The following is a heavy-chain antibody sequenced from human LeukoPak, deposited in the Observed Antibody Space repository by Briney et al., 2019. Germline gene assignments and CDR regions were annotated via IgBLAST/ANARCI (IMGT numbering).Heavy chain of an antibody. V-gene: IGHV4-34*01. D-gene: IGHD3-10*01. CDR1: GGSFSGYY. Sequence: SETLSLTCAVYGGSFSGYYWSWIRQPPGKGLEWIGEINHSGSTNYNPSLKSRVTISVDTSKNQFSLKLSSVTAADTAVYYCARRDGSGMRTIYNWFDPWGQGTLVTVSS. CDR3: ARRDGSGMRTIYNWFDP. CDR2: INHSGST. J-gene: IGHJ5*02.